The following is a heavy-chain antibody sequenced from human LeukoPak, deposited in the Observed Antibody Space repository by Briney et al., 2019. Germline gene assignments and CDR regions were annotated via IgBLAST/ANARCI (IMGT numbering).Heavy chain of an antibody. V-gene: IGHV1-46*01. CDR2: INPSGGST. CDR1: GYTFTSYY. CDR3: ARDHADYCSSTSCYKDNWFDP. D-gene: IGHD2-2*02. J-gene: IGHJ5*02. Sequence: ASVKVSCKASGYTFTSYYMHWVRQAPGQGLEWMGIINPSGGSTSYAQKFQGRVTMTRDTSTSTVYMELRSLRSDDTAVYYCARDHADYCSSTSCYKDNWFDPWGQGTLVTVSS.